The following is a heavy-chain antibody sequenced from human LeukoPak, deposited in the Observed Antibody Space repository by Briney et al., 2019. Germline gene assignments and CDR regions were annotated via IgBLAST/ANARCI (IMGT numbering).Heavy chain of an antibody. CDR1: GFTFSDYY. CDR2: ISSSGSTI. D-gene: IGHD2-15*01. V-gene: IGHV3-11*01. J-gene: IGHJ4*02. CDR3: ASSTRRYCSGGSCWEY. Sequence: GGSLRLSCAASGFTFSDYYMSWIRQAPGKGLEWVSYISSSGSTIYYADSVKGRLTISRDNAKNSLYLQMNSLRAEDTAVYYCASSTRRYCSGGSCWEYWGQGTLVTVSS.